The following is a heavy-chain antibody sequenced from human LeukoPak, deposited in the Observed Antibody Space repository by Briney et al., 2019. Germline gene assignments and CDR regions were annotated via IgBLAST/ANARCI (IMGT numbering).Heavy chain of an antibody. CDR3: ARVNRITGTTNYWFDP. V-gene: IGHV4-4*02. J-gene: IGHJ5*02. Sequence: PSETLSLTCAVSGGSISSSNWWSWVRQSPGKGLEWIGEINHSGSTSYNPSLKSRVTISVDKSKDQFSLKLSPVTAADTAVYYCARVNRITGTTNYWFDPWGQGTLVTVSS. D-gene: IGHD1-20*01. CDR1: GGSISSSNW. CDR2: INHSGST.